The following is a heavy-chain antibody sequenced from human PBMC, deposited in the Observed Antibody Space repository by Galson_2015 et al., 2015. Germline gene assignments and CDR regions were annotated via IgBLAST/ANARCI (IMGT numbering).Heavy chain of an antibody. J-gene: IGHJ4*02. V-gene: IGHV3-30-3*01. Sequence: LRLSCAASGFTFSSYAMHWVRQAPGKGLEWVAVISYDGSNKYYADSVKGRFTISRDNSKNTLYLQMNSLRAEDTAVYYCASGLGPHGSGSFDYWGQGTLVTVSS. CDR3: ASGLGPHGSGSFDY. CDR2: ISYDGSNK. D-gene: IGHD3-10*01. CDR1: GFTFSSYA.